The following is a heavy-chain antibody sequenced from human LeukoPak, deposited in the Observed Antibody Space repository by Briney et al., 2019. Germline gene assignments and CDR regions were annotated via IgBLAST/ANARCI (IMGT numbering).Heavy chain of an antibody. Sequence: PGGSLRPSCAASGFTFSTYWMGWVRQAPGKGLEWVANIKQDGSEKNYVDSVKGRFTISRDNAKKSLYLQMNSLRAEDTAVYYCAREELGYCSSISCPDYYYYYMDVWGKGTTVTVSS. D-gene: IGHD2-2*01. CDR1: GFTFSTYW. V-gene: IGHV3-7*01. CDR2: IKQDGSEK. CDR3: AREELGYCSSISCPDYYYYYMDV. J-gene: IGHJ6*03.